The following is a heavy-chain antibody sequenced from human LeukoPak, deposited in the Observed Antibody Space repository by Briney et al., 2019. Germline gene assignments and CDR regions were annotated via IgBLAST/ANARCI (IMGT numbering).Heavy chain of an antibody. CDR3: ARQIAAAGIFYYGMDV. J-gene: IGHJ6*02. D-gene: IGHD6-13*01. Sequence: SETLSLTCTVPGGSISSGGYYWSWIRQHPGKGLEWIGYIYYSGSTYYNPSLKSRVTISVDTSKNQFSLKLSSVTAADTAVYYCARQIAAAGIFYYGMDVWGQGTTVTVSS. V-gene: IGHV4-31*03. CDR1: GGSISSGGYY. CDR2: IYYSGST.